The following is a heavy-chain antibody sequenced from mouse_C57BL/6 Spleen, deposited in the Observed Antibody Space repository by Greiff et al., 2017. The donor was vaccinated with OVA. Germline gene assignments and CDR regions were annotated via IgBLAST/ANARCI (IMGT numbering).Heavy chain of an antibody. CDR2: INPNNGGT. J-gene: IGHJ2*01. V-gene: IGHV1-26*01. Sequence: EVKLQQSGPELVKPGASVKISCKASGYTFTDYYMNWVKQSHGKSLEWIGDINPNNGGTSYNQKFKGKATLTVDKSSSTAYMELRSLTSEDSAVYYCARGSWALGFDYWGQGTTLTVSS. CDR3: ARGSWALGFDY. CDR1: GYTFTDYY. D-gene: IGHD4-1*01.